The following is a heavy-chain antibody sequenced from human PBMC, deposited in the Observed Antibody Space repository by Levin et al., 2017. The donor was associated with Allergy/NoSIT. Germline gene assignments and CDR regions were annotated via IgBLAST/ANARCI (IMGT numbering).Heavy chain of an antibody. D-gene: IGHD6-19*01. V-gene: IGHV3-20*01. Sequence: PGGSLRLSCAASGFTFDDYGMNWVRQAPGKGLEWVSGINWKGVRPGYADSVKGRFTISRDNAKNSLYLQMTSLRAEDTALYNCARDKGVAGAGGFDYWGQGTLVTVSS. J-gene: IGHJ4*02. CDR3: ARDKGVAGAGGFDY. CDR1: GFTFDDYG. CDR2: INWKGVRP.